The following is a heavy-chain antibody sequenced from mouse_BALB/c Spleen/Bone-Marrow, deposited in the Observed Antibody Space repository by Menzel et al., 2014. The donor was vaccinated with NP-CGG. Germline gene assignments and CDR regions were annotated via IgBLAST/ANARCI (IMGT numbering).Heavy chain of an antibody. D-gene: IGHD2-1*01. Sequence: EVNVVESGGGLVQPGGFLRLSCATSGFTFTDHYMSWVRQPPGKALEWLVFIRNKANGYTTEHSASVKGRFTISRDNSQSIVYLQMNTLRAEDSATYYCARDYLYYFDYWGQGTTLTVSS. V-gene: IGHV7-3*02. CDR3: ARDYLYYFDY. J-gene: IGHJ2*01. CDR1: GFTFTDHY. CDR2: IRNKANGYTT.